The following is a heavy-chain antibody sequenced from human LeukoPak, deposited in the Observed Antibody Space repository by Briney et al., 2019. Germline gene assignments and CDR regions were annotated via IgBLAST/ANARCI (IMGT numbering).Heavy chain of an antibody. D-gene: IGHD3-22*01. Sequence: SETLSLTCTVSGGSISIYYWSRIRQPPGKGLEWIGYIYYSGGANYNPSLKSRVTISVDTSKNQFSLKLSSVTAADTAVYYCARSPVSYDSSGSRIRPPRPMSLDFDYWGQGTLVTVSS. V-gene: IGHV4-59*08. CDR2: IYYSGGA. J-gene: IGHJ4*02. CDR3: ARSPVSYDSSGSRIRPPRPMSLDFDY. CDR1: GGSISIYY.